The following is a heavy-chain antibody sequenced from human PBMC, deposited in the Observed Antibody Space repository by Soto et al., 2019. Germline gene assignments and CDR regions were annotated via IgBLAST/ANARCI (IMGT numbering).Heavy chain of an antibody. Sequence: ASVKVSCKASGYTFTSYCLSWVRQAPGQGLECMGWISAYNGNTNYAQKVQDRVTMTTDTPTNTAYMELRSLRSDDTAVYYCVREEEVLRGVVSLAYWGQGTLVTVSS. CDR1: GYTFTSYC. V-gene: IGHV1-18*01. D-gene: IGHD3-10*01. CDR3: VREEEVLRGVVSLAY. CDR2: ISAYNGNT. J-gene: IGHJ4*02.